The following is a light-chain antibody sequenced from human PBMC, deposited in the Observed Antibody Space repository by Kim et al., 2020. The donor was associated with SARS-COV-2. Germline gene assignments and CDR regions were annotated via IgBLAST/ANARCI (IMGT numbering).Light chain of an antibody. CDR3: QVWDSSKNHVI. V-gene: IGLV3-21*04. J-gene: IGLJ2*01. CDR2: YDS. Sequence: SYELTQPPSVSVAPGKTARVTCGGDNIGGKSVHWYQQRPGQAPVLVIYYDSDRPSGIPERFSGSNSGNTATLTISGVEAGDEADYYCQVWDSSKNHVIFG. CDR1: NIGGKS.